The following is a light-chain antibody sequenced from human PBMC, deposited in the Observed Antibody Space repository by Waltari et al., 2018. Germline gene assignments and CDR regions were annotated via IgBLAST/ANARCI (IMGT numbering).Light chain of an antibody. J-gene: IGLJ2*01. Sequence: SALTQPPSVSGSPGQSITISCTGTMGDVGGQTYDSWYQQHPGKAPILMIYDVTNRPSGVSNRFSGSKSGNTASLTISGLQAEDEADYYCSSYTSSSTLAFGGGTKLTVL. CDR2: DVT. CDR1: MGDVGGQTY. CDR3: SSYTSSSTLA. V-gene: IGLV2-14*03.